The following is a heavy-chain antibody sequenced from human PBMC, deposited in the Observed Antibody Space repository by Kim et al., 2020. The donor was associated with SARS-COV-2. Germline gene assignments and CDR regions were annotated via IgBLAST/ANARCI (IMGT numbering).Heavy chain of an antibody. CDR1: GGSINNYY. Sequence: SETLSLTCTGSGGSINNYYWSWIRKPPGKGMEWIGYIYYSGSTNYNPSLKSRVTISVDTYKNQLSLNMTTVTAADTSLYYCARYVSVTYPRFDYWGQGTLVTVSS. V-gene: IGHV4-59*01. J-gene: IGHJ4*02. CDR3: ARYVSVTYPRFDY. CDR2: IYYSGST. D-gene: IGHD3-10*01.